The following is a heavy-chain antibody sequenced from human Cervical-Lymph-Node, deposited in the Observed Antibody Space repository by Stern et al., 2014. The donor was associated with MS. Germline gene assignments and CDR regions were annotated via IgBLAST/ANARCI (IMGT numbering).Heavy chain of an antibody. J-gene: IGHJ5*02. V-gene: IGHV1-69*01. Sequence: QVQLMQSGADVKKPGSAVRVSCKASGGVSWLRQAPGQGLEYMGGIIRPVGTAHYAQRFQGRLTITADPSRNTTYMELRSLRSDDTAVYYCARGTGDNWFDPWGQGTLVSVSS. CDR2: IIRPVGTA. CDR3: ARGTGDNWFDP. CDR1: GGV. D-gene: IGHD3-10*01.